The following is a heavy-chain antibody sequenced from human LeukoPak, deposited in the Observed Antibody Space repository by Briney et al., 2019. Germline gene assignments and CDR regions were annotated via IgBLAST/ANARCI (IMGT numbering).Heavy chain of an antibody. CDR2: INPDTGDK. V-gene: IGHV1-8*03. Sequence: ASVKVSCKASGYTFTNYHINWVRQASEQGLEWMTWINPDTGDKGYARKFQDRVTITTDTSISTAYMELSSLSSEDTAVYSCARTTSMTASGYDYWGQGTLVTVSS. D-gene: IGHD2-21*02. CDR1: GYTFTNYH. J-gene: IGHJ4*02. CDR3: ARTTSMTASGYDY.